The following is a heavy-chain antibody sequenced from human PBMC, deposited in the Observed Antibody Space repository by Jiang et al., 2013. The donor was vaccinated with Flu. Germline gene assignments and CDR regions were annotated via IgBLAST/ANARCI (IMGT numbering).Heavy chain of an antibody. CDR1: GFSLSTRMG. CDR3: ARAFDSRGYGYYGMDV. Sequence: KPTQTLTLTCSLSGFSLSTRMGVGWIRQPPGRALEWLALIYWDEAERYSSSLKNRLTITRDTAKNQVVLTMTNMEPADTGTYYCARAFDSRGYGYYGMDVWGQGTTVTVSS. D-gene: IGHD3-22*01. V-gene: IGHV2-5*02. J-gene: IGHJ6*02. CDR2: IYWDEAE.